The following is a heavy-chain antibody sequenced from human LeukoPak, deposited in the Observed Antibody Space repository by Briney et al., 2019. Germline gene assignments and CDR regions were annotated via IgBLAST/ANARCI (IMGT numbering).Heavy chain of an antibody. CDR2: IKSEADGGTT. D-gene: IGHD3-22*01. J-gene: IGHJ3*02. CDR1: GFSFRSAW. V-gene: IGHV3-15*01. Sequence: GGSLRLSCTVSGFSFRSAWMSWVRQAPGKGLEWVGRIKSEADGGTTAYAAHVRDRFTISRDGSKRTFFLQMNSLKTEDTAVYYCTTHFYFFDSGNYYIVDAFHRWGQGTMVTVSP. CDR3: TTHFYFFDSGNYYIVDAFHR.